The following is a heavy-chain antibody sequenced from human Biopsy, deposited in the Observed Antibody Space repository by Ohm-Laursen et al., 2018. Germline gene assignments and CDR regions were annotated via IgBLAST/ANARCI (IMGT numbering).Heavy chain of an antibody. CDR3: ARGRTGG. V-gene: IGHV3-48*01. CDR1: GFTFSGYS. Sequence: SLRLSCSASGFTFSGYSMNWVRQAPGKGLEWVSFISSGSSPIYYADSVKGRFTISRDDAKNSLYLQMNSLRAEDTAVYYCARGRTGGWGQGTLVTVSS. J-gene: IGHJ4*02. D-gene: IGHD1/OR15-1a*01. CDR2: ISSGSSPI.